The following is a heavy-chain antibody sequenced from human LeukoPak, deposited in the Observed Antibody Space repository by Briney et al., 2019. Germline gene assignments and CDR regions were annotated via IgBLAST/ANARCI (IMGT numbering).Heavy chain of an antibody. V-gene: IGHV1-2*02. J-gene: IGHJ3*02. CDR1: GYSFIGYY. CDR3: ASPRGIGDSNDAFDI. D-gene: IGHD3-3*01. CDR2: INPRSGGT. Sequence: ASVKVSCKASGYSFIGYYIHWVRQAPGLGLEWMGWINPRSGGTNYAQKFQGRVTMSRDTSIRTAYMELSRLRSDDTAVYYCASPRGIGDSNDAFDIWGQGTRVTVSS.